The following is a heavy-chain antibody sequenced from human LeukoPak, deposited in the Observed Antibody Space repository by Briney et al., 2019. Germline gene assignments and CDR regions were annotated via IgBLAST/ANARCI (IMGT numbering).Heavy chain of an antibody. Sequence: ASVKVSCKASGYTFTSYDINWVRQATGQGLEWMGWMNPNSGNTGYAQKFQGRVTITRNTSISTAYMELSSLRSEDTAVYYCARAPPTHYDFWSGYAPQYYYYMDVWGKGTTVTVSS. CDR2: MNPNSGNT. CDR3: ARAPPTHYDFWSGYAPQYYYYMDV. V-gene: IGHV1-8*03. CDR1: GYTFTSYD. D-gene: IGHD3-3*01. J-gene: IGHJ6*03.